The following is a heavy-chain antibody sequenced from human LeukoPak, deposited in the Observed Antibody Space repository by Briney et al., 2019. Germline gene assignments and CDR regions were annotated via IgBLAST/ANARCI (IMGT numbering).Heavy chain of an antibody. Sequence: KPSATLSLTCTVSGGSIRSSTYYWGWIRQPPGKGLEWIGSIYYSGSTYQNPSLKSRVTIYVDMSKNQFSLKLNSVTAADTAVYYCAGHLSSQWFGDVLDNHHFDYWGKGTLVTVSS. V-gene: IGHV4-39*01. D-gene: IGHD3-10*01. CDR1: GGSIRSSTYY. CDR2: IYYSGST. J-gene: IGHJ4*02. CDR3: AGHLSSQWFGDVLDNHHFDY.